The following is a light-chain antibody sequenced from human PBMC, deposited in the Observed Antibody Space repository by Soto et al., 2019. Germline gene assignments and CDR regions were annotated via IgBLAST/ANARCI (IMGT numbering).Light chain of an antibody. CDR1: SSNIGGNT. V-gene: IGLV1-44*01. J-gene: IGLJ2*01. CDR3: STWDDSLNGPL. CDR2: SNS. Sequence: QSVLTQPPSASGTPGQRVTISCSGGSSNIGGNTVNWNQQLPGAAPKLIIFSNSQRPSGVPDRFSGSKSGTSASLAIGGLQSEDEAEYYCSTWDDSLNGPLFGGGTKLTVL.